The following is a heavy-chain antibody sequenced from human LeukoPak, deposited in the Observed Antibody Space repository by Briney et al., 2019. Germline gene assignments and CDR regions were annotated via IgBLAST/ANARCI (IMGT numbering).Heavy chain of an antibody. CDR2: ISGSGGST. CDR3: ARGPARGGYCSSTSCYGHWFDP. J-gene: IGHJ5*02. CDR1: GFTFSSYA. V-gene: IGHV3-23*01. D-gene: IGHD2-2*01. Sequence: PGGSLRLSCAASGFTFSSYAMSWVRQAPGKGLEWVSAISGSGGSTYYADSVKGRFTISRDNSKNTLYLQMNSLRAEDTAVYYSARGPARGGYCSSTSCYGHWFDPWGQGTLVTVSS.